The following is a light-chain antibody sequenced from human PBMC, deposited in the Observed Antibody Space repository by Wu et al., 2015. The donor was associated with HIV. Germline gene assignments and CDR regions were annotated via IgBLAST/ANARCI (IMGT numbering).Light chain of an antibody. V-gene: IGKV1-39*01. CDR2: GAS. J-gene: IGKJ1*01. CDR1: QSIDTY. Sequence: DIQMTQSPSSLSASVGDRVTIICRASQSIDTYLNWYQHKPGKAPQLLIYGASNLQSGVPSRFSGSGSGSHFTLAISSLQPEDFATYHCQQNYHTPWTFGQGTKVELK. CDR3: QQNYHTPWT.